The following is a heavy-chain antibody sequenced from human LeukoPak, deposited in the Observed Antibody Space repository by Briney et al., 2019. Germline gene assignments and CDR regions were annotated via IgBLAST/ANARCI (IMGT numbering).Heavy chain of an antibody. CDR1: GYTFKSYG. CDR3: ARNYDSRTYYYYGMDV. D-gene: IGHD3-22*01. V-gene: IGHV1-3*01. CDR2: ISPGNGNT. Sequence: ASVKVSCKASGYTFKSYGIHWVRQAPGQRLEWMGWISPGNGNTKYSQKFQGRVTITRDTSASTAYMELSSLRSEDTAVYYCARNYDSRTYYYYGMDVWGQGTTVTVSS. J-gene: IGHJ6*02.